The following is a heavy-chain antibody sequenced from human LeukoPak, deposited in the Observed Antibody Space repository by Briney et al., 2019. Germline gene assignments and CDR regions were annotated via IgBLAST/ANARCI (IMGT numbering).Heavy chain of an antibody. J-gene: IGHJ4*02. CDR2: IKQDGSEK. D-gene: IGHD1-26*01. V-gene: IGHV3-7*03. CDR3: AKAGGGSYESYFDY. Sequence: GGSLRLSCAASGFTFSSYWMSWVRQAPGKGLEWVANIKQDGSEKYYVDSVKGRFTISRDNAKNSLYLQMNSLRAEDTALYYCAKAGGGSYESYFDYWGQGTLVTVSS. CDR1: GFTFSSYW.